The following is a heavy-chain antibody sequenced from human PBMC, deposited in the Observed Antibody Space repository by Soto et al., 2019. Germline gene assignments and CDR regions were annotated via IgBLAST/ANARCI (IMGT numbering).Heavy chain of an antibody. J-gene: IGHJ4*02. Sequence: GESLKISCKGSGYRFTTYWIGWVRQMPGKGLEWMGLIYPGDSNTRFSPSFQGQVTISVDMSISTAYLQWSSLRVSDTAMYYCPGQGCQYGIYSLGYGGQGTLVTVSS. CDR3: PGQGCQYGIYSLGY. V-gene: IGHV5-51*01. D-gene: IGHD2-8*01. CDR2: IYPGDSNT. CDR1: GYRFTTYW.